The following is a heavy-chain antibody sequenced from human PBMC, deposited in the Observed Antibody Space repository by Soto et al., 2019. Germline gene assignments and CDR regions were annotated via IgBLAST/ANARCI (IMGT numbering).Heavy chain of an antibody. CDR2: INSNGGIT. Sequence: GGSLRLSCSASGFAFSSFDMHWVRQAPGKGLEYFSAINSNGGITNYADSVNGRFTISRDNSKNTLYLKMNSLRDEDTAVYYCARKISSGYPDYWGHGTLVTVSS. D-gene: IGHD3-22*01. CDR1: GFAFSSFD. J-gene: IGHJ4*01. CDR3: ARKISSGYPDY. V-gene: IGHV3-64D*06.